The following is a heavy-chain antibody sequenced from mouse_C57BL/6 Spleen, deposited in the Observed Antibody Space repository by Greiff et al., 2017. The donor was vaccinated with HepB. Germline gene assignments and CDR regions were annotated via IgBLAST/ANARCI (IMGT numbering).Heavy chain of an antibody. CDR2: INPNSGTT. V-gene: IGHV1-39*01. Sequence: VQLQQSGPELVKPGASVKISCKASGYSFTDYYMNWVKQSNGKSLEWIGVINPNSGTTSYNQKFKGKATLTVDQSSSTAYMQLNSLTSEDSAVYYRAGYYDYDGRGFAYWGQGTLVTVSA. J-gene: IGHJ3*01. D-gene: IGHD2-4*01. CDR1: GYSFTDYY. CDR3: AGYYDYDGRGFAY.